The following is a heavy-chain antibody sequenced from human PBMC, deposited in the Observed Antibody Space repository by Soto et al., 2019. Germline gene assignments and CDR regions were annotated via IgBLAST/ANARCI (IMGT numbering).Heavy chain of an antibody. D-gene: IGHD3-22*01. V-gene: IGHV4-59*01. CDR1: GGSISGRC. CDR2: FCYTGST. CDR3: AKSHYDSSGYYIIDH. J-gene: IGHJ5*02. Sequence: SETLSLTCTVSGGSISGRCWSWVRQSPGKGLEWVGYFCYTGSTNYNPSLKSRVTISVDRSKTQCSLKLTSVTAADTAVYYCAKSHYDSSGYYIIDHWGQGTLVTVSS.